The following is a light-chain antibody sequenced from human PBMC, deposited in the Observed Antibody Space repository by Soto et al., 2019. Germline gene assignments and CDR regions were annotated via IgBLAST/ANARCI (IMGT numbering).Light chain of an antibody. Sequence: DIQMTQSPSSLSASVGDRVTITCRASQGISNYLAWYQQKPGKVPQLLIYAAYTLQSGVPSRFSGSGSGTDFTLTISSLQPEDVATYYCQKYNSAPPGTFGQGTKVEIK. CDR3: QKYNSAPPGT. CDR2: AAY. CDR1: QGISNY. V-gene: IGKV1-27*01. J-gene: IGKJ1*01.